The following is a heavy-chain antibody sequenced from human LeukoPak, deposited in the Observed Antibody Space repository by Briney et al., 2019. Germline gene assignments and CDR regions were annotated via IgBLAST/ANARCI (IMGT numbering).Heavy chain of an antibody. D-gene: IGHD3-3*01. J-gene: IGHJ4*02. CDR3: ARGLTYYDFWSGYFDN. V-gene: IGHV3-7*01. CDR1: GFTFSSYW. Sequence: GGSLRLSCAASGFTFSSYWMSWVRQAPGKGLEWVANIKQDGSEKYYVDSVKGRFTISRDNAKNSLYLHMNSLRAEDTAVYYCARGLTYYDFWSGYFDNWGQGTLVTVSS. CDR2: IKQDGSEK.